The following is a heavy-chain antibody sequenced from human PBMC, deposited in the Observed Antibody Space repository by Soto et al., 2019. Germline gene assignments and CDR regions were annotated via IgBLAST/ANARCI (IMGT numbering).Heavy chain of an antibody. CDR3: ARDLHDYVSFRFDP. J-gene: IGHJ5*02. V-gene: IGHV3-21*01. Sequence: GGSLRLSCAASGFTFSRFWMHWVRQAPGEGLVWVSSISRSSSYIYYADSVKGRFTISRDNAKNSLYLQMNSLRAEDTAVYYCARDLHDYVSFRFDPWGQGTLVTVSS. CDR1: GFTFSRFW. D-gene: IGHD3-16*01. CDR2: ISRSSSYI.